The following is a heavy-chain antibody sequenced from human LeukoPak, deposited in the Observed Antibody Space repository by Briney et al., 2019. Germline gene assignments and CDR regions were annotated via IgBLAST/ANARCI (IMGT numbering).Heavy chain of an antibody. J-gene: IGHJ6*03. Sequence: GASVKVSCKASGGTFSSYAISWVRQAPGQGLEWMGGIIPIFGTANYAQKFQGRVTITADESTSTAYMELSSLRSEDTAVYYCARGGESAPVGYSLVGYYYYYMDVWGKGTTVTVSS. CDR3: ARGGESAPVGYSLVGYYYYYMDV. CDR2: IIPIFGTA. D-gene: IGHD6-13*01. V-gene: IGHV1-69*13. CDR1: GGTFSSYA.